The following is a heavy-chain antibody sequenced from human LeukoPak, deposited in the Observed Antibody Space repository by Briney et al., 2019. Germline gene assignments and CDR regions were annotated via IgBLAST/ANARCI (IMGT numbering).Heavy chain of an antibody. D-gene: IGHD4-11*01. CDR2: IYYSGST. J-gene: IGHJ4*02. CDR3: ARDNPTVTVFDY. Sequence: SETLSLTCTVSGGSISSYYWSWIRQPPGKGLEWIGYIYYSGSTNYNPSLKSRVTISVDTSKNQFSLKLSSVTAADTAVYYCARDNPTVTVFDYWGREPWSPSPQ. V-gene: IGHV4-59*01. CDR1: GGSISSYY.